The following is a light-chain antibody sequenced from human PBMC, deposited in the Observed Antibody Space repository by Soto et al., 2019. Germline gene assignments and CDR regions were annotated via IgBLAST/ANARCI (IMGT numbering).Light chain of an antibody. V-gene: IGLV2-23*01. CDR1: SSDVGSYNL. J-gene: IGLJ1*01. CDR2: EGS. CDR3: CSYAGSSTDV. Sequence: QSALTQPASVSGSPGQSITISCTGTSSDVGSYNLVSWYQQHPGKAPKLMIYEGSKRPSGVSNRFSGSKSGNTASLTISGLQAEDEADYYCCSYAGSSTDVFGTGTKFTVL.